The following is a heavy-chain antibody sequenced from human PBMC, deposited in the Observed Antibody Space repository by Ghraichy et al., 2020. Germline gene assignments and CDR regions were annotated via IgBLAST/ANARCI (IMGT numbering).Heavy chain of an antibody. D-gene: IGHD2-2*01. CDR3: ARGRCSSTSCYNFDY. CDR1: GYTFTGYY. V-gene: IGHV1-2*06. CDR2: INPNSGGT. Sequence: SVKVSCKASGYTFTGYYMHWVRQAPGQGLEWMGRINPNSGGTNYAQKFQGRVTMTRDTSISTAYMELSRLRSDDTAVYYCARGRCSSTSCYNFDYWGQGTLVTVSS. J-gene: IGHJ4*02.